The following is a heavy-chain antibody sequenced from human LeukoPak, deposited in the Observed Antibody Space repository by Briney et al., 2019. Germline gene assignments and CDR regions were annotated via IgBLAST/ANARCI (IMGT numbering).Heavy chain of an antibody. J-gene: IGHJ4*02. CDR3: AKVPSPMGVMAFFDY. Sequence: HTGGSLRLSCVVSGFTFSNSAMSWVRQAPGKGLEWVSGISANGGRTYYGDSVKGRFSISRDNSKNTLYLQMNSLRVEDTAIYYCAKVPSPMGVMAFFDYWGQGTLVTVSS. V-gene: IGHV3-23*01. CDR1: GFTFSNSA. CDR2: ISANGGRT. D-gene: IGHD3-16*01.